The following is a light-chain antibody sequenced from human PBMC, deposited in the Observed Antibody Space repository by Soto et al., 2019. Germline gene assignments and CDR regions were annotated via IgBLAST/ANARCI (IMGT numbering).Light chain of an antibody. CDR1: TSNIGTNY. CDR2: SNN. V-gene: IGLV1-44*01. CDR3: AAWDDSLNGLV. J-gene: IGLJ2*01. Sequence: QSVLTQPPSASGTPGQRVTISCSGSTSNIGTNYVYWYQQLPGTAPRLLMYSNNQRPSGVPDRFSGSKSGTSASLAISGLQSEDEADYYCAAWDDSLNGLVFGGGTKLTVL.